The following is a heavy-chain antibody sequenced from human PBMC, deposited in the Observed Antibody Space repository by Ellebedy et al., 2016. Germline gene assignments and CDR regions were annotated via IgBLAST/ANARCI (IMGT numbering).Heavy chain of an antibody. CDR2: ISWNSVSI. CDR3: AKGSWYSSGYSGFDL. V-gene: IGHV3-9*01. D-gene: IGHD3-22*01. Sequence: GGSLRLXXAASGFTFDDYGMHWVRQAPGKGLEWVSGISWNSVSIGYADSVKGRFTISRDNAKKSLYLQMNSLRAEDSALYYCAKGSWYSSGYSGFDLWGRGTLVTVSS. J-gene: IGHJ2*01. CDR1: GFTFDDYG.